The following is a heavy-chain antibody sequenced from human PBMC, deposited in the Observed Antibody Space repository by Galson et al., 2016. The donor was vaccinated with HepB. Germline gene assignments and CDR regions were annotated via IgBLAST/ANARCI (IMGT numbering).Heavy chain of an antibody. Sequence: QSGAAVKKPGESLQISCQGSGYSFTSFWIGWVRQMPGKRLEWMGIIYPGASDTTYSPSFQGQVTIPADKSISTAYLQWSSLKASDTAMYYCARRAYRTGDPHPFYFDYWGQGTLLTVSS. V-gene: IGHV5-51*01. CDR1: GYSFTSFW. CDR3: ARRAYRTGDPHPFYFDY. CDR2: IYPGASDT. D-gene: IGHD6-19*01. J-gene: IGHJ4*02.